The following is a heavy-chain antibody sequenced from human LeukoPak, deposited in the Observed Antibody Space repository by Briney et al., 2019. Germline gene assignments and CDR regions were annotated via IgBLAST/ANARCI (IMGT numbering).Heavy chain of an antibody. CDR1: GGSISTYY. CDR2: IYHSGST. Sequence: PSETLSLTCTVSGGSISTYYWNWIRQPPGKGLEWIGYIYHSGSTNYNPSLQSRVTISVDTSKNQFSLNLNSVTAADTAVYYCARGGAARLHFQNWGQGALVTVSS. CDR3: ARGGAARLHFQN. V-gene: IGHV4-59*01. J-gene: IGHJ1*01. D-gene: IGHD6-6*01.